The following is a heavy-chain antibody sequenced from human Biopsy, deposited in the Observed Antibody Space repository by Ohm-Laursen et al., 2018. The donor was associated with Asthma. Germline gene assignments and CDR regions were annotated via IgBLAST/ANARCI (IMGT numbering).Heavy chain of an antibody. D-gene: IGHD2-8*01. CDR3: ARKAGYCINRTCYSLDF. CDR2: IKSVFGTT. J-gene: IGHJ4*02. CDR1: ARTFNTYV. V-gene: IGHV1-69*05. Sequence: GPSEKVSYKSLARTFNTYVTGCARQAPGHGLEWKGGIKSVFGTTTYPQKFQDRVTFTTDDSTSTVYMELSSLRSEDTAMYYCARKAGYCINRTCYSLDFWGQGTLVTVSS.